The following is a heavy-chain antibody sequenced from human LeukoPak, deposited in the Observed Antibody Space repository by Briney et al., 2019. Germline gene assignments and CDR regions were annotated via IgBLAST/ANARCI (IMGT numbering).Heavy chain of an antibody. CDR3: AKEGMGSEATTADVAFDI. D-gene: IGHD1-26*01. J-gene: IGHJ3*02. CDR2: LYDTGST. Sequence: SETLSLTCTVSGGSISNYHWSWIRQSPGKVLEWIVYLYDTGSTNYKPSLRSRVTISVDTSKNQISLKLSSATAADTAVYFCAKEGMGSEATTADVAFDIWGQGTLVTVSS. CDR1: GGSISNYH. V-gene: IGHV4-59*12.